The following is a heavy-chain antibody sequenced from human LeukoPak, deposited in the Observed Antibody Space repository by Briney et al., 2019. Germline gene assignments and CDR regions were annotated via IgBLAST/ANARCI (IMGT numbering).Heavy chain of an antibody. CDR3: SRRDGYDSTHFDF. CDR2: IYPGDSDT. V-gene: IGHV5-51*01. CDR1: GYSFISFW. J-gene: IGHJ4*02. Sequence: GESLRISWKGSGYSFISFWIGWVRQMPGKGLEWMGIIYPGDSDTRYSPSFQGQVTISADKSISTAYLQWSILKASDTAMYYCSRRDGYDSTHFDFSAQGTLVTVSS. D-gene: IGHD5-24*01.